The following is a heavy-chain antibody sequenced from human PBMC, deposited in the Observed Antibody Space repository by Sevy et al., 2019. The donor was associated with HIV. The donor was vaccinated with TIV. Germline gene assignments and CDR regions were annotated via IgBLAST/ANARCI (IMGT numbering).Heavy chain of an antibody. CDR3: ARDRQQLGYYYYMDV. J-gene: IGHJ6*03. CDR2: ISSSSSYI. CDR1: GFTFSSYS. Sequence: GGSLRLSCAASGFTFSSYSMNWVRQAPGKGLEWVSSISSSSSYIYYADSVKGRFTISRDNAKNSLYLQMNSLRAEDTAVYYCARDRQQLGYYYYMDVWGKGTTVTVSS. V-gene: IGHV3-21*01. D-gene: IGHD6-13*01.